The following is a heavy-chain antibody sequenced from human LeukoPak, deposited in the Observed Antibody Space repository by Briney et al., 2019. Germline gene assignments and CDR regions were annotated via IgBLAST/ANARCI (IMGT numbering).Heavy chain of an antibody. CDR3: GKDPHGDYVGACDF. V-gene: IGHV3-23*01. J-gene: IGHJ3*01. CDR2: IRGTGGTT. D-gene: IGHD4-17*01. CDR1: GFTFSDYA. Sequence: GGSLRLSCAASGFTFSDYALIWVRQAPGKGLEWISAIRGTGGTTYYADSVKGRCTLSRDNSRNTVYLQMNSLRAEDTALYFCGKDPHGDYVGACDFWDPGTMVTVSS.